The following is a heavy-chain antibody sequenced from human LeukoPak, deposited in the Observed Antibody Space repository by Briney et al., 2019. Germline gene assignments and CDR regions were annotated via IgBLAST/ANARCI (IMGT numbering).Heavy chain of an antibody. CDR1: GFIFSSYW. Sequence: GGSLRLSCAASGFIFSSYWMSWVRQAPGKGLEWVANIKQDGSEKYYVDSVKGRFTISRDNAKNSLYMQMNSLRAEDTAVYYCARGPILRYFDYYMDVWGKGTTVTISS. D-gene: IGHD3-9*01. J-gene: IGHJ6*03. CDR3: ARGPILRYFDYYMDV. V-gene: IGHV3-7*01. CDR2: IKQDGSEK.